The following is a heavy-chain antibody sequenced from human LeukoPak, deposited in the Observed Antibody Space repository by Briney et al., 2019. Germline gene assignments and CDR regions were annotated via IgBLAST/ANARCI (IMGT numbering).Heavy chain of an antibody. J-gene: IGHJ4*02. V-gene: IGHV3-11*05. D-gene: IGHD5-12*01. CDR2: ISPSSSDT. CDR3: ARAIRNYSGYDF. Sequence: PGGSLRLSCAVSGFTFSDSYTSWIRQAPGKGLEWVSYISPSSSDTNYADSVKGRFTISRDNAKNSLYLQMNSLRAEDTAVYYCARAIRNYSGYDFWGQGALVTVSS. CDR1: GFTFSDSY.